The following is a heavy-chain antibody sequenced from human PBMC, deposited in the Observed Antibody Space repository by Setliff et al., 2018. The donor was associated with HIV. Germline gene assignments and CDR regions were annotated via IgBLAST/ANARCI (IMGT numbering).Heavy chain of an antibody. Sequence: ASVKVSCKASKYTFTDYYMHWVQQAPGKGLEWMGRVDPEDDKTIYAEKFQGRVTMTTATSSDTAYLYLSSLRSEGTAVYYCVTGEGLRFWGQGTLVTVS. J-gene: IGHJ4*02. CDR2: VDPEDDKT. V-gene: IGHV1-69-2*01. D-gene: IGHD2-15*01. CDR3: VTGEGLRF. CDR1: KYTFTDYY.